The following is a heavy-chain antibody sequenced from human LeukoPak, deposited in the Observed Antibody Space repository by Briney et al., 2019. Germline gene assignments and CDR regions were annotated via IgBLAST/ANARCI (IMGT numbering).Heavy chain of an antibody. CDR3: ATRHSIGYYASPAPFDI. CDR2: IYYSGST. Sequence: SETLSLTCTVSGGSISSYYWSWVRQPPGKGLEGIGDIYYSGSTNYNPCLKSRVTISVDTSKNQFSLKLSSVTAADTAVYYCATRHSIGYYASPAPFDIWGQGTMVTVSS. D-gene: IGHD3-22*01. J-gene: IGHJ3*02. CDR1: GGSISSYY. V-gene: IGHV4-59*01.